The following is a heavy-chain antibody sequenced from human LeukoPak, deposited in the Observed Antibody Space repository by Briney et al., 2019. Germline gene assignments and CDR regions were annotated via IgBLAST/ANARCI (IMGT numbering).Heavy chain of an antibody. CDR1: GGTFSSYA. D-gene: IGHD5-24*01. CDR3: ARDRESRDGYNFRY. CDR2: IIPILGIA. V-gene: IGHV1-69*04. J-gene: IGHJ4*02. Sequence: GSSVKVSCKASGGTFSSYAISWVRQAPGQGLEWMGRIIPILGIANYAQKFQGRVTITADKSTSTAYMELSSLRSEDTAVYYCARDRESRDGYNFRYWGQGTLVTVSS.